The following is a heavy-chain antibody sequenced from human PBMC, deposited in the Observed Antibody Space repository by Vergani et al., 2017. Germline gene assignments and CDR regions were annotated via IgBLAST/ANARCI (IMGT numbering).Heavy chain of an antibody. V-gene: IGHV4-34*01. D-gene: IGHD5-12*01. J-gene: IGHJ5*02. CDR2: INHSGST. CDR1: GGSFSGYY. CDR3: ARGSRVATIMGRNWFDP. Sequence: QVQLQQWGAGLLKPSETLSLTCAVYGGSFSGYYWSWIRQPPGKGLEWIGEINHSGSTNYNPSLKSRVTISVDTSKNQFSLKLSSVTAADTAVYYCARGSRVATIMGRNWFDPWGQGTLVTVSS.